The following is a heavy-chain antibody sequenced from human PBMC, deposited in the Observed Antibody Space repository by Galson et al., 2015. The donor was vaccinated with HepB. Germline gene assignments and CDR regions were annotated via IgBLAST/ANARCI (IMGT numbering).Heavy chain of an antibody. V-gene: IGHV1-24*01. CDR2: FDPEDGET. Sequence: SVKVSCKVSGYTLTELSMHWVRQAPGKGLEWMGGFDPEDGETIYAQNFQGRVTMTEDTSTDTAYMELSSLRPEDTAVYYCATDLWGITTTTSPGVNWLDPWGQGTLVTVSS. CDR3: ATDLWGITTTTSPGVNWLDP. CDR1: GYTLTELS. J-gene: IGHJ5*02. D-gene: IGHD3-16*01.